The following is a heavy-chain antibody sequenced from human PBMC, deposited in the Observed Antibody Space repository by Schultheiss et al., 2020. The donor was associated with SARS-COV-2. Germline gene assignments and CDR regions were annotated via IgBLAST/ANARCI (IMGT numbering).Heavy chain of an antibody. J-gene: IGHJ4*02. CDR2: ISGSGGST. Sequence: GESLKISCAASGFTFSSYAMSWVRQAPGKGLEWVSAISGSGGSTYYADSVKGRFTISRDNSKNTLYLRMNSLRAEDTAVYYCAIDVTPRGGQVPDYWGQGTLVTVSS. D-gene: IGHD4-23*01. CDR1: GFTFSSYA. V-gene: IGHV3-23*01. CDR3: AIDVTPRGGQVPDY.